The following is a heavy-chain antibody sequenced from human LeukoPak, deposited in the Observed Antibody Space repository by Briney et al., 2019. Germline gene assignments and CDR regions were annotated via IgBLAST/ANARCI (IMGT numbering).Heavy chain of an antibody. CDR3: AKQARYSNFWSGYLYYFDY. J-gene: IGHJ4*02. Sequence: PGGSLRLSCAASGCTFNNYAASWVRQAPGKGLEWVSAFVGGGSTYYADSVKGRFTISRDNSGNTLYLQMNTLRAEDTAVYYCAKQARYSNFWSGYLYYFDYWGQGTLVTVSS. V-gene: IGHV3-23*01. D-gene: IGHD3-3*01. CDR1: GCTFNNYA. CDR2: FVGGGST.